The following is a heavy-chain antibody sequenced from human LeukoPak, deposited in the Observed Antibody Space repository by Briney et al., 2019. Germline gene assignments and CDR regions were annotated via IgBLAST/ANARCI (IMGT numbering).Heavy chain of an antibody. CDR1: GYTFTSYG. D-gene: IGHD6-13*01. CDR2: ISAYNGNT. CDR3: ASGASSSWYLTIDY. J-gene: IGHJ4*02. Sequence: ASVKVSCKASGYTFTSYGISWVRQAPGQGLEWMGWISAYNGNTNYAQKLQGRVTMTTDTSTSTAYMELRSLRSDDTAVYYCASGASSSWYLTIDYWGQGTLVTVSS. V-gene: IGHV1-18*01.